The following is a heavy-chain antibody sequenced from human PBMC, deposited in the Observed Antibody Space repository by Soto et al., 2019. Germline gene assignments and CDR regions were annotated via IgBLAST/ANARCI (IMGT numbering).Heavy chain of an antibody. J-gene: IGHJ4*02. CDR1: GFTFSSYV. V-gene: IGHV3-23*01. Sequence: PGGSLRLSCAASGFTFSSYVMRWVRQAPGKGLQWVSSINGSGGSTYYADSVKGRFTISRDNSKNTLYLQMNSLRAEDTAVYFWARGYCSGDTCYHTEYWGQGTLVSVSS. D-gene: IGHD2-15*01. CDR2: INGSGGST. CDR3: ARGYCSGDTCYHTEY.